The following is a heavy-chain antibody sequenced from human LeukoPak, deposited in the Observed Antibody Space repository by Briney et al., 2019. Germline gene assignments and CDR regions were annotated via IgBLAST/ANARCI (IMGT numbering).Heavy chain of an antibody. J-gene: IGHJ4*02. CDR3: ARGGPVDY. CDR1: GGSISNYY. Sequence: TSETLSLTCTVSGGSISNYYWTWIRQPPGKGLEWIGYIYHSGSTNYNPSLKSRVTISLDTSKNQFSLKLSSVTAADTAVYYCARGGPVDYWGQGTLVTVSS. V-gene: IGHV4-59*01. CDR2: IYHSGST.